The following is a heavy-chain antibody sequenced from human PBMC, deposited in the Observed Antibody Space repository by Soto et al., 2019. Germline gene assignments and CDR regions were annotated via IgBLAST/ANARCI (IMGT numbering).Heavy chain of an antibody. V-gene: IGHV1-2*04. CDR2: INPNSGGT. D-gene: IGHD3-22*01. CDR1: GDTVTGDD. CDR3: AREWGGSGYAFDI. Sequence: ALLKNSGKASGDTVTGDDMHGGRQAPEQGLEWMGWINPNSGGTNYAQKFQGWVTMTRDTSISTAYMELSRLRSDDTAVYYCAREWGGSGYAFDIWGQGTMVTVSS. J-gene: IGHJ3*02.